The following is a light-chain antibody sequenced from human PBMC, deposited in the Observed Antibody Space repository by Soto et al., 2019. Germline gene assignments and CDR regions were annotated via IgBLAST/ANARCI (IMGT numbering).Light chain of an antibody. CDR1: QSVGRRY. Sequence: IVLTQSPGTLSLSPGERATLSCRASQSVGRRYLAWYQQKPGQAPMLLIYDTSERASDIPDRFSGSGSGTDFTLTISRLVPDDFAVYYCQYQGTFGGGTKVEIK. V-gene: IGKV3-20*01. J-gene: IGKJ4*01. CDR2: DTS. CDR3: QYQGT.